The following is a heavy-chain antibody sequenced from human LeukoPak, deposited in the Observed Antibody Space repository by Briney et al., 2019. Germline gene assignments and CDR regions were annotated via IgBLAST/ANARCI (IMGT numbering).Heavy chain of an antibody. V-gene: IGHV4-59*01. J-gene: IGHJ4*02. CDR2: IYYSGST. Sequence: KPSETLSLTCTVSGGSISSYYWSWIRQPPGKGLEWIGYIYYSGSTNYNPSLESRVTISVDTSKNQFSLKLSSVTAADTAVYYCATGYSYGYSAQFDYWGQGTLVTVSS. D-gene: IGHD5-18*01. CDR3: ATGYSYGYSAQFDY. CDR1: GGSISSYY.